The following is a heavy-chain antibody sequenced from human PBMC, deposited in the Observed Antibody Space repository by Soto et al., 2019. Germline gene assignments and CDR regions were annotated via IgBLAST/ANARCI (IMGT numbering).Heavy chain of an antibody. V-gene: IGHV3-64D*06. J-gene: IGHJ4*02. CDR2: ISSNGGST. CDR1: GFTFSSYS. CDR3: VKVHGDSSGSYFDY. D-gene: IGHD3-22*01. Sequence: PGGSLRLSCSASGFTFSSYSMHWVRQAPGKGLEYVSAISSNGGSTYYEDSVKGRFTISRDNPKNTLYLQMSSLRAEDTAVYYCVKVHGDSSGSYFDYWGQGTLVTVSS.